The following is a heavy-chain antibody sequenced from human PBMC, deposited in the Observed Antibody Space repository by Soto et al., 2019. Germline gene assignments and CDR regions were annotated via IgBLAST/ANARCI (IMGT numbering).Heavy chain of an antibody. J-gene: IGHJ6*02. Sequence: SSVKVSCKASGYTFPGYYMHWVRQAPGQGLEWMGWINPNSGGTNYAQKFQGWVTMTRDTSISTAYMELSRLRSDDTAVYYCAREYYGSGSYDYYYYGMDVWGQGTTVPVSS. V-gene: IGHV1-2*04. CDR1: GYTFPGYY. CDR3: AREYYGSGSYDYYYYGMDV. D-gene: IGHD3-10*01. CDR2: INPNSGGT.